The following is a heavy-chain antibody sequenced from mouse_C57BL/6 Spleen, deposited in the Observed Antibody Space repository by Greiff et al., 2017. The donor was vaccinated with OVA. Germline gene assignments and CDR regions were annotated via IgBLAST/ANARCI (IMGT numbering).Heavy chain of an antibody. CDR2: ISSGGSYT. Sequence: DVQLVESGGDLVKPGGSLKLSCAASGFTFSSYGMSWVRQTPDKRLEWVATISSGGSYTYYPDSVKGRFTISRDNAKNTLYLQMSSLKSEDTAMYYCARPPLYDYDEGAWFAYWGQGTLVTVSA. J-gene: IGHJ3*01. CDR3: ARPPLYDYDEGAWFAY. V-gene: IGHV5-6*01. D-gene: IGHD2-4*01. CDR1: GFTFSSYG.